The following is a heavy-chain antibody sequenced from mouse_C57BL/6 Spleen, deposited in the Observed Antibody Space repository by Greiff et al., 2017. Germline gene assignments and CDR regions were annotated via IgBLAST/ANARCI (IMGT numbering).Heavy chain of an antibody. CDR2: ILRGGST. J-gene: IGHJ1*03. CDR3: ANAIGSSYVGWYFDV. CDR1: GFSLTSYC. D-gene: IGHD1-1*01. V-gene: IGHV2-5*01. Sequence: QVQLQQSGPGLVQPSQSLSITCTASGFSLTSYCVHWVRQSPGKGLEWLGVILRGGSTDYNAAFMSSPSITKDNSKSQVFFKMNSLQADDTAIYCYANAIGSSYVGWYFDVWGTGTTVTVSS.